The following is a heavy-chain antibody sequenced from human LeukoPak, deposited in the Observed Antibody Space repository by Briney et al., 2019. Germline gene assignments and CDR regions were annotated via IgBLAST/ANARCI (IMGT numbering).Heavy chain of an antibody. Sequence: PSETLSLTCTVSGGSISSYYWSWIRQPAGKGLEWIGRIYTSGSTNYNPSLKSRVTMSVDTSKNQFSPKLSSVTAADTAVYYCARERPMAGYSSAPTPHDAFDIWGQGTMVTVSS. V-gene: IGHV4-4*07. CDR3: ARERPMAGYSSAPTPHDAFDI. CDR1: GGSISSYY. D-gene: IGHD6-19*01. J-gene: IGHJ3*02. CDR2: IYTSGST.